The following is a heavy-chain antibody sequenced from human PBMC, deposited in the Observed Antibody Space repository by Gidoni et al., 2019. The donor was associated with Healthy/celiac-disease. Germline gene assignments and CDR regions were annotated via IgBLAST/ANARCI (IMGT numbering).Heavy chain of an antibody. CDR1: GFTFSSYG. Sequence: QVQLVESGGGVVQPGRSLRLSCAASGFTFSSYGMHWVRQAPGKGLEWVAVIWYDGSNKYYADSVKGRFTISRDNSKNTLYLQMNSLRAEDTAVYYCAREGPWTTDDILTGPDAFDIWGQGTMVTVSS. D-gene: IGHD3-9*01. V-gene: IGHV3-33*01. J-gene: IGHJ3*02. CDR3: AREGPWTTDDILTGPDAFDI. CDR2: IWYDGSNK.